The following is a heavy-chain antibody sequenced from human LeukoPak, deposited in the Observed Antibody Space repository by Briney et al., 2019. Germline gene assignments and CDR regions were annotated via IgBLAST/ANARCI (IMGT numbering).Heavy chain of an antibody. V-gene: IGHV4-59*11. CDR3: ARDWVTDYYYGMDV. Sequence: SETLSLTCNVSGGSINSHYWGWIRQPPGKGLEWIGNIYHSGSTNYNPSLRSRVIISVDTSKNQFSLKLRYVTAADTAVYYCARDWVTDYYYGMDVWGQGTTVTVSS. CDR2: IYHSGST. J-gene: IGHJ6*02. D-gene: IGHD2-21*02. CDR1: GGSINSHY.